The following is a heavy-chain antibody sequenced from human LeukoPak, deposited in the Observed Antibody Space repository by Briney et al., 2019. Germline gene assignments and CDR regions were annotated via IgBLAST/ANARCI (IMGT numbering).Heavy chain of an antibody. CDR2: IIAIFGTA. CDR3: AREDYDSSGYYPDY. CDR1: GGTFSSYA. D-gene: IGHD3-22*01. J-gene: IGHJ4*02. Sequence: ASVKVSCKASGGTFSSYAISWVRQAPGQGLEWMGGIIAIFGTANYAQKFQGRVRITTDESTRTDYMEMKSLRSEDTAVYYCAREDYDSSGYYPDYWGQGTLVTVSS. V-gene: IGHV1-69*05.